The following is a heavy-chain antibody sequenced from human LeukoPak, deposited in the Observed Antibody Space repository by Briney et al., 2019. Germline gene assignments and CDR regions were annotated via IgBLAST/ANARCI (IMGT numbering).Heavy chain of an antibody. CDR3: TRTSDILTGYTPREAYYYYYHMDV. V-gene: IGHV3-73*01. CDR2: IRSKANSYAT. Sequence: GGSLKLSCAASGFTFSGSAMHWVRQASGKGLEWVGRIRSKANSYATVYAASVKGRFTISRDDSKNTAYLQMNSLKTEDTAVYYCTRTSDILTGYTPREAYYYYYHMDVWGKGTTVTVSS. CDR1: GFTFSGSA. J-gene: IGHJ6*03. D-gene: IGHD3-9*01.